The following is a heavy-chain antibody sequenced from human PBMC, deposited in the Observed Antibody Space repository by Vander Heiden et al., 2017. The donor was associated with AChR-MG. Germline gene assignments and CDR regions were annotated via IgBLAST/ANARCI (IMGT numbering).Heavy chain of an antibody. CDR1: GFSLSTSGVG. CDR3: AHRPLAVAGGDYFDY. Sequence: QITLKESGPTLVKPTQTLTLTCTFSGFSLSTSGVGVGWIRQPPGKALDWLALIYWDDDKRYSPSLKSRLTITKDTSKNQVVLTMTNMDPVDTATCYCAHRPLAVAGGDYFDYWGQGTLVTVSS. V-gene: IGHV2-5*02. J-gene: IGHJ4*02. D-gene: IGHD6-19*01. CDR2: IYWDDDK.